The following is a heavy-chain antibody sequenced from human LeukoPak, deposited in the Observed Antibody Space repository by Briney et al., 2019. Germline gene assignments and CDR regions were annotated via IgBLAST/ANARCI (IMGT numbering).Heavy chain of an antibody. J-gene: IGHJ4*02. CDR2: INHSGST. Sequence: SETLSLTCAVSGYSISSGYYWAWMRQPPGKGLEWIGSINHSGSTYYNPSLKSRVTVSVDTSKNQVSLRLSSVTAADTAVYYCARVCSSGRCLDYWGQGTLVTVSS. V-gene: IGHV4-38-2*01. D-gene: IGHD2-15*01. CDR3: ARVCSSGRCLDY. CDR1: GYSISSGYY.